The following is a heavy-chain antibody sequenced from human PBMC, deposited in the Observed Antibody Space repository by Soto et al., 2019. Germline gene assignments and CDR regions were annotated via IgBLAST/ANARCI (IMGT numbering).Heavy chain of an antibody. CDR3: AREAPYCTSATCPKFYDMDV. D-gene: IGHD2-2*01. J-gene: IGHJ6*02. CDR1: GGTFGSYA. Sequence: QVQLVQSGAEVKKPGSAVKVSCKASGGTFGSYAITWVRRAPGQGLEWVGGMIPILNSPAYAQKFRARVVITADEITNTAYMALNSLRIDDTAVYYCAREAPYCTSATCPKFYDMDVWGQGTTVTVAS. V-gene: IGHV1-69*01. CDR2: MIPILNSP.